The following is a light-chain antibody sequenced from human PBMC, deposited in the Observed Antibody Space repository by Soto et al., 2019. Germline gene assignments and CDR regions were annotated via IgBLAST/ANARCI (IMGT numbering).Light chain of an antibody. Sequence: DVQLTQSPSPLSASVGDRVSISCRASRAITNHLNWYQQKPGKAPILLVYAASTVETGIPSRVSGSGSGTHFTLTIDNLQPEDVATYFCLQNYSTPLTFGGGTKVEI. V-gene: IGKV1-39*01. CDR2: AAS. CDR3: LQNYSTPLT. J-gene: IGKJ4*01. CDR1: RAITNH.